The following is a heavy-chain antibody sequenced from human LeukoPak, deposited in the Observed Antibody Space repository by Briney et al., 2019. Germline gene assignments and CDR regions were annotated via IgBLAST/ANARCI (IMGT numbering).Heavy chain of an antibody. CDR2: ISGGGDST. CDR1: GFTFSSYA. V-gene: IGHV3-23*01. J-gene: IGHJ4*02. CDR3: ARGLRRQWLATEIDY. D-gene: IGHD6-19*01. Sequence: PGGSLRLSCAASGFTFSSYAMSWVRKAPGKGLECVSSISGGGDSTYYADSVKGRFTISRDNSKNTLYLQMNSLRAEDTAVYYCARGLRRQWLATEIDYWGQGTLVTVSS.